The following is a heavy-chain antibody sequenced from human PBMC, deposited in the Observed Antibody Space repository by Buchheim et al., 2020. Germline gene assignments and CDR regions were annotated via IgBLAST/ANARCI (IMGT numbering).Heavy chain of an antibody. CDR1: GDFVTASY. Sequence: QVQLQESGPGLVKPSGTVSLTCAVSGDFVTASYWNWLRQPPGQGLEWIGYVHHNGDAKYNVSFLSRVSISLDTPRNQVSLHLTSVTAADTAVYYCARDNFRHSGGLGRLDPWGRG. V-gene: IGHV4-59*02. CDR3: ARDNFRHSGGLGRLDP. D-gene: IGHD2/OR15-2a*01. J-gene: IGHJ5*02. CDR2: VHHNGDA.